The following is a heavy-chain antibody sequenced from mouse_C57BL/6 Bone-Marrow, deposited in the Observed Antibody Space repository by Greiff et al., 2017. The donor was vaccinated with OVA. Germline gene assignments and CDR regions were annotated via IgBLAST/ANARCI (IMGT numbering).Heavy chain of an antibody. CDR2: IDPSDSYT. Sequence: LPPPGAELVRPGPSVKFSCKASGYTFTSYWIHWVKQRPGQGLEWIGVIDPSDSYTNYNQKFKGKATLTVDTSSSTAYMQLSSLTSEDSAVYYCAIIRLRFAYWGQGTLVTVSA. V-gene: IGHV1-59*01. CDR3: AIIRLRFAY. J-gene: IGHJ3*01. CDR1: GYTFTSYW. D-gene: IGHD2-2*01.